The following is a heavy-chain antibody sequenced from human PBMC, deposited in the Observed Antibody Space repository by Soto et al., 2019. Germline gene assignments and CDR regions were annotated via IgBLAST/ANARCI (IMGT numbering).Heavy chain of an antibody. Sequence: PSETLSLTCAVYGGSFSGYYWSWIRQPPGKGLEWIGEINHSGSTNYNPSLKSRVTISVDTSKNQFSLKLSSVTAADTAVYYCARERESIAARPRIYYYYMDVWGKGTTVTVSS. D-gene: IGHD6-6*01. J-gene: IGHJ6*03. CDR2: INHSGST. V-gene: IGHV4-34*01. CDR3: ARERESIAARPRIYYYYMDV. CDR1: GGSFSGYY.